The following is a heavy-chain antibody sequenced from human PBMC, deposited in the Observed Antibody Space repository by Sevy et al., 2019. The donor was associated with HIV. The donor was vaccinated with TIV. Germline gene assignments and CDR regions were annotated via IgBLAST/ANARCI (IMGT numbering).Heavy chain of an antibody. CDR1: GFTFSRSS. CDR2: ISSSSNYI. CDR3: ARDKREAYFDGSTSSDAFDI. J-gene: IGHJ3*02. Sequence: GGSLRLSCAGAGFTFSRSSMNWVRQAPGKGLEWVSSISSSSNYIYYADSVKGRFTISRDNAKNSLLLLMNSLRAEDTAVYYCARDKREAYFDGSTSSDAFDIWGQGTLVTVSS. D-gene: IGHD3-22*01. V-gene: IGHV3-21*01.